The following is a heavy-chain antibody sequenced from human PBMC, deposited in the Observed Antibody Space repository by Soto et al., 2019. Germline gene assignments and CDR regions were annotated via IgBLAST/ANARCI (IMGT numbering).Heavy chain of an antibody. J-gene: IGHJ4*02. CDR1: GGSFSGYY. CDR3: ARVLPDIVATIPGDYFDY. CDR2: INHSGST. Sequence: SETLSLTCAVYGGSFSGYYWSWIRQPPGKGLEWIGEINHSGSTNYNPSLKSRVTISVDTSKNQFSLKLSSVTAADTAVYYCARVLPDIVATIPGDYFDYWGQGTLVTVSS. V-gene: IGHV4-34*01. D-gene: IGHD5-12*01.